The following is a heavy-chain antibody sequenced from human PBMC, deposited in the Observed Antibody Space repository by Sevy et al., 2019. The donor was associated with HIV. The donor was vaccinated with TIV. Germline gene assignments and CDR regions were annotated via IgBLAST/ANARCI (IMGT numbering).Heavy chain of an antibody. D-gene: IGHD2-2*01. CDR3: ARADPIVVVPAAKGGWFDP. V-gene: IGHV4-38-2*01. CDR2: IYHSGST. Sequence: SETLSLTCAVSGYSISSGYYWGWIRQPPGKGLEWIGSIYHSGSTYYNPSLKSRVTISVDTSKNQFSLQLSSVTAADTAVYYCARADPIVVVPAAKGGWFDPWGQGTLVTVSS. CDR1: GYSISSGYY. J-gene: IGHJ5*02.